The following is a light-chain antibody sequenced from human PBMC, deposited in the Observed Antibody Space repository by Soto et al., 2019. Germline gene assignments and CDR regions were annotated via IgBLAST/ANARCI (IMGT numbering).Light chain of an antibody. J-gene: IGLJ3*02. V-gene: IGLV2-8*01. CDR3: SSYAGTNNLV. CDR1: SSDVGGYNY. Sequence: QSVLTQPPSASGSPGQSVTISCTGTSSDVGGYNYVSWYQQYPGKAPKIMIYEVSERPSGVPVRFSGSKSGNTASLTVSGLQAEDEADYYCSSYAGTNNLVFSGGTKLTVL. CDR2: EVS.